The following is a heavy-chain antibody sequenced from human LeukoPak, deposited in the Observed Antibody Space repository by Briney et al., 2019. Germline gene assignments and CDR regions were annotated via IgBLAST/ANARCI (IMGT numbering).Heavy chain of an antibody. J-gene: IGHJ4*02. CDR3: ARVKGDTAMVVDY. V-gene: IGHV1-69*04. Sequence: SVKVSCKASGGTFSSYAISWVRQAPGQVLEWMGRIIPILGIANYAQKFQGRVTITADKSTSTAYMELSSLRSEDTAVYYCARVKGDTAMVVDYWGQGTLVTASS. D-gene: IGHD5-18*01. CDR2: IIPILGIA. CDR1: GGTFSSYA.